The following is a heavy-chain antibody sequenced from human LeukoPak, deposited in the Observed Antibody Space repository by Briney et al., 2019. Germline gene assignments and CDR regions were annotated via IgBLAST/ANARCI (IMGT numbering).Heavy chain of an antibody. CDR2: IYYSGST. V-gene: IGHV4-59*11. D-gene: IGHD6-25*01. J-gene: IGHJ6*03. CDR1: GGSISSHY. CDR3: ARAKRSPEKYYYYYMDV. Sequence: SETLSLTCTVSGGSISSHYWSWIRQPPGKGLEWIGYIYYSGSTNYNPSLKSRVTISVDTSKNPFSLKLSSVTAADTAVYYCARAKRSPEKYYYYYMDVWGKGTTVTVSS.